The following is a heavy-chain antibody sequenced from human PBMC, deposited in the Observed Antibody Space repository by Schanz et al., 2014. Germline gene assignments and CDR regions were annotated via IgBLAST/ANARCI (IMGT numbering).Heavy chain of an antibody. CDR2: INWNGGST. CDR1: GFGFDDYA. CDR3: AKHVRSLTGNDY. V-gene: IGHV3-20*04. J-gene: IGHJ4*02. D-gene: IGHD3-9*01. Sequence: VFLAESGGGVVQPGRSLRLSCAASGFGFDDYAMSWVRQAPGKGLEWVSGINWNGGSTGYADSVRGRFTISRDNAKNSLYLQVNSLRAEDTAVYYCAKHVRSLTGNDYWGQGTLVTVSS.